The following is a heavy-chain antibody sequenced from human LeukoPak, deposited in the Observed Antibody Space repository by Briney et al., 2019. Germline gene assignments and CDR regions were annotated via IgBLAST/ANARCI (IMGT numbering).Heavy chain of an antibody. D-gene: IGHD3-10*01. Sequence: LPGGSLRLSCAASGFTFSSYGMHWVRQAPGKGLEWVSAISGSGGSTYYADSVKGRFTISRDNSKNTLYLQMNSLRAEDTAVYYCAKDRTYYYGSGGNFDYWGQGTLVTVSS. CDR2: ISGSGGST. J-gene: IGHJ4*02. CDR1: GFTFSSYG. CDR3: AKDRTYYYGSGGNFDY. V-gene: IGHV3-23*01.